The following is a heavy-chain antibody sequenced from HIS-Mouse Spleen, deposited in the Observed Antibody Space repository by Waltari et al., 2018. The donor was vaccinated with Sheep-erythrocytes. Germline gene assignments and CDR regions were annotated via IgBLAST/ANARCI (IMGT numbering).Heavy chain of an antibody. D-gene: IGHD3-16*02. J-gene: IGHJ1*01. CDR2: IYYSGST. V-gene: IGHV4-31*03. Sequence: QVQLQESGPGLVKPSQTLSLTCTVSGGSISIGGYYWICIRLHPSKGLEWIGYIYYSGSTYYNPSLKSRVTISVDTSKNQFSLKLSSVTAADTAVYYCARASPIYDYVWGSYRPGYFQHWGQGTLVTVSS. CDR1: GGSISIGGYY. CDR3: ARASPIYDYVWGSYRPGYFQH.